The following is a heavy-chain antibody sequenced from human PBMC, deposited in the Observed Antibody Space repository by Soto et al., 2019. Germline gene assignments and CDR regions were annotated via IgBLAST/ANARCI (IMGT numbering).Heavy chain of an antibody. V-gene: IGHV4-59*01. CDR2: IYYSGST. J-gene: IGHJ4*02. CDR3: ARDLSGSSGWYLDY. CDR1: GGSISSYY. D-gene: IGHD6-19*01. Sequence: SETLSLTCTVSGGSISSYYWSWIRQPPGKGLEWIGYIYYSGSTNYNPSLKSRVTISVDTSKNQFSLKLSSVTAADTAVYYCARDLSGSSGWYLDYWGQGTLVSVSS.